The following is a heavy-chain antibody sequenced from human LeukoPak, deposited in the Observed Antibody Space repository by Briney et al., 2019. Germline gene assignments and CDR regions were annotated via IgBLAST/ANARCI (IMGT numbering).Heavy chain of an antibody. D-gene: IGHD1-26*01. CDR1: GFTFSSYA. V-gene: IGHV3-23*01. J-gene: IGHJ4*02. CDR3: AKYGPQDSGSSHFDY. CDR2: IRDSGSST. Sequence: GSLRLSCAASGFTFSSYAMSWVRQAPGKGLEWVSAIRDSGSSTHYADSVKGRFTTSRDNSKNTLFLQMNSLRAEDTAIYYCAKYGPQDSGSSHFDYWGQGALVTVSS.